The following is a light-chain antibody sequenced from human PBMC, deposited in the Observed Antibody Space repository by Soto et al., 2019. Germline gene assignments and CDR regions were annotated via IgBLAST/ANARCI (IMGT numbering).Light chain of an antibody. V-gene: IGLV2-14*01. CDR1: SSDVGGYNY. J-gene: IGLJ2*01. CDR3: SSYISGSTRGVV. CDR2: DVS. Sequence: QSALTQPASVSGSPGQSITISCTGTSSDVGGYNYVSWYQQHPGKAPKLMFYDVSNRPSGVSNRFSGSKSGNTASLTISGLQAEDEADYYCSSYISGSTRGVVFGGGTKVTVL.